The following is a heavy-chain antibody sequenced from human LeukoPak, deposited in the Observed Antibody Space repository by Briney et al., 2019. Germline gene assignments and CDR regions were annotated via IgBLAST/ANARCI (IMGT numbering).Heavy chain of an antibody. D-gene: IGHD2-21*02. J-gene: IGHJ4*02. CDR2: IIPILGIA. V-gene: IGHV1-69*02. CDR1: GGTFSSYT. Sequence: ASVKVSCKASGGTFSSYTISWVRQAPGQGLEWMGRIIPILGIANYAQKFQGRVTITADKSTSTAYMELSSLRSEDTALYYGARVWGYCGGYCYFFDYWGGGTLVSVFS. CDR3: ARVWGYCGGYCYFFDY.